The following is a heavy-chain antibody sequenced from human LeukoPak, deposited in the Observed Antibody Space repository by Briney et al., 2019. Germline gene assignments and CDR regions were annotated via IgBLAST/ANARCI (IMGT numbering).Heavy chain of an antibody. CDR2: INPNSGGT. D-gene: IGHD3-22*01. V-gene: IGHV1-2*02. CDR3: ARSGSTMIVVVPSYYYYGMDV. Sequence: ASVKVSCKASGYTFTGYYMHWVRQAPGQGLEWMGWINPNSGGTNYAQKFQGRVTMTRDTSISTAYMELSRLRSDDTAVYYCARSGSTMIVVVPSYYYYGMDVWGQGTTVTVSS. CDR1: GYTFTGYY. J-gene: IGHJ6*02.